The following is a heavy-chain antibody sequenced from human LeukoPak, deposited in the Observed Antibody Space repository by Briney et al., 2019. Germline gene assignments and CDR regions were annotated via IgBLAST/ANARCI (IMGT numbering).Heavy chain of an antibody. J-gene: IGHJ4*02. Sequence: GGSLRLSCAASGFTFSSYAMSWVRQAPGKGLEWVSAISGSGGSTYYADSVKGRFTISRDNSKNTLYLQMNSLGAEDTAVYYCAKDLSKTVAGTFDYWGQGTLVTVSS. D-gene: IGHD6-19*01. CDR1: GFTFSSYA. CDR2: ISGSGGST. CDR3: AKDLSKTVAGTFDY. V-gene: IGHV3-23*01.